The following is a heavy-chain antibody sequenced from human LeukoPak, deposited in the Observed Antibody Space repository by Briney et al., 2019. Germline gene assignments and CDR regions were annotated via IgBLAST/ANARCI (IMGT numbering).Heavy chain of an antibody. D-gene: IGHD3-22*01. V-gene: IGHV4-59*01. CDR3: AREGGDSSGYHYFDY. J-gene: IGHJ4*02. CDR2: IYYSGST. CDR1: GGSISSYY. Sequence: SETLSLTCTVSGGSISSYYWSWLRQPPGKGLEWIGYIYYSGSTNYNPSLKSRVTISVDTSKNQFSLKLSSVTAADTAVYYCAREGGDSSGYHYFDYWGQGTLVTVSS.